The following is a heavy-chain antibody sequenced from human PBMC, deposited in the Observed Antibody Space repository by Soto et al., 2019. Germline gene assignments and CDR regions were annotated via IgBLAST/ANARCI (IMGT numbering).Heavy chain of an antibody. J-gene: IGHJ5*02. CDR3: AKALTMASPNSFDP. D-gene: IGHD3-10*01. V-gene: IGHV1-69*01. Sequence: QLVQSGAEVKKPGSSVKVSCKASGGPFSTYAISWVRQAPGQGLEWMGGIIPLFGTANYAQRFLGRVTISADDSTSPAHMELRSLTSDDTAVYYCAKALTMASPNSFDPWGQGTQVTVSS. CDR1: GGPFSTYA. CDR2: IIPLFGTA.